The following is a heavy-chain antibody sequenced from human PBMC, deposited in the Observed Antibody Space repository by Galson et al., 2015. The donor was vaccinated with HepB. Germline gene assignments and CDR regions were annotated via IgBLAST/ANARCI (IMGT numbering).Heavy chain of an antibody. J-gene: IGHJ5*02. Sequence: CAISGDSVSSNSAGWNWIRQSPSRGLEWLGRAYYRSKWYIDYAESVKSRITINPDTSKNQFSLQLNAVTPEDTAVYYCAGGGLVRGLKDWFDPWGQGTLVTVSS. CDR3: AGGGLVRGLKDWFDP. CDR2: AYYRSKWYI. V-gene: IGHV6-1*01. D-gene: IGHD3-10*01. CDR1: GDSVSSNSAG.